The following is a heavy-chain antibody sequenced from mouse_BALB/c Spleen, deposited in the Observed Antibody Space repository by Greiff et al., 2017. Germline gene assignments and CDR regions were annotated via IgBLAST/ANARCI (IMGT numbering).Heavy chain of an antibody. CDR2: IDPANGNT. CDR3: ASLSTMITTAWFAY. D-gene: IGHD2-4*01. J-gene: IGHJ3*01. Sequence: VQLQQSGAELVRSGASVKLSCTASGFNIKDTYMHWVKQRPEQGLEWIGRIDPANGNTKYDPKFQGKATITADTSSNTAYLQLSSLTSEDTAVYYCASLSTMITTAWFAYWGQGTLVTVSA. CDR1: GFNIKDTY. V-gene: IGHV14-3*02.